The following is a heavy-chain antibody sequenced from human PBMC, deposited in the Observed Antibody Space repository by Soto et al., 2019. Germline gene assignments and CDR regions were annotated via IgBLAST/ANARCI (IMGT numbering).Heavy chain of an antibody. J-gene: IGHJ5*01. CDR1: GDSISTVDYF. D-gene: IGHD2-15*01. CDR3: ARGRYCLTGRCFPNWFDS. V-gene: IGHV4-30-4*01. CDR2: IYKSTTT. Sequence: VSGDSISTVDYFWAWIRQPPGQALEYIGYIYKSTTTYYNPSFESRVAISLDTSKSQFSLTVTSVTAADTAVYFCARGRYCLTGRCFPNWFDSWGQGTLVTVSS.